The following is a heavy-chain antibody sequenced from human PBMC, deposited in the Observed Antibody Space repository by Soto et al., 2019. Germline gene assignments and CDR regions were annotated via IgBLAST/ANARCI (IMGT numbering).Heavy chain of an antibody. CDR2: INPNTGGT. J-gene: IGHJ6*02. V-gene: IGHV1-2*04. CDR1: GYTFIGYY. Sequence: ASVKVSCKTSGYTFIGYYIHWVRQAPGQGLEWMGWINPNTGGTNYAQKFQGWVTVTRDTSISTAYMELTRLTSDDTAVYYCARSLSGAVHDTRNMDVWAQGTTVTVSS. CDR3: ARSLSGAVHDTRNMDV. D-gene: IGHD6-19*01.